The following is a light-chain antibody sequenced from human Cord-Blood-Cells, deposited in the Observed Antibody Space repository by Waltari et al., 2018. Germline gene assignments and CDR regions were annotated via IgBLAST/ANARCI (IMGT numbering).Light chain of an antibody. CDR3: QQRSNWPPIT. V-gene: IGKV3-11*01. CDR1: QSVSGY. CDR2: DAA. J-gene: IGKJ5*01. Sequence: EIVLTQSPATLSLSPGERATLSCRASQSVSGYLACYQQKPGQAPRLLIYDAANRATCIPARFSGSGSGTDFTLTISSLEPEDFAVYYCQQRSNWPPITFGQGTRLEIK.